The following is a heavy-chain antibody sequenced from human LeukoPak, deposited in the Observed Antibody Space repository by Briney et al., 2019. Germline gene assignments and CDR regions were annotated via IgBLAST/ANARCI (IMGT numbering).Heavy chain of an antibody. V-gene: IGHV4-59*01. CDR1: GDSISVYY. D-gene: IGHD3-3*01. CDR3: ARTYYDFWSGYYHPSYFDY. CDR2: IYYSGST. Sequence: SETLSLTCTVSGDSISVYYWSWIRQPPGKGLEWIGYIYYSGSTNYNPSLKSRVTISVDTSKNQFSLKLSSVTAADTAVYYCARTYYDFWSGYYHPSYFDYWGQGTLVTVSS. J-gene: IGHJ4*02.